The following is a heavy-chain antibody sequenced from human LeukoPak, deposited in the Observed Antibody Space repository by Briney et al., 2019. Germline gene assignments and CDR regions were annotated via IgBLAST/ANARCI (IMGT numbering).Heavy chain of an antibody. Sequence: SETLSLTCTVSGGSISSSSYYWGWIRQPPGKGLEWIGSIYYSGSTYYNPSLKSRVTISVDTSENQFSLKLSSVTAADTAVYYCARLTWGVVAGFFDYWGQGTLVTVSS. J-gene: IGHJ4*02. CDR1: GGSISSSSYY. V-gene: IGHV4-39*01. CDR3: ARLTWGVVAGFFDY. CDR2: IYYSGST. D-gene: IGHD6-19*01.